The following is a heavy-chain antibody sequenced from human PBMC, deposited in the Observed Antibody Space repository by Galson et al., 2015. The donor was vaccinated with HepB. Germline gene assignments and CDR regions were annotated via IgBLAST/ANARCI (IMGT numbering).Heavy chain of an antibody. V-gene: IGHV3-30*18. Sequence: SLRLSCAASGFTFSSYGMHWVRQAPGKELEWVAVISYDGSNKYYADSVKGRFTISRDNSKNTLYLQMNSLRAEDTAVYYCAKELDCGGDCYFESWGVIDYWGQGTLVTVSS. D-gene: IGHD2-21*02. CDR3: AKELDCGGDCYFESWGVIDY. CDR1: GFTFSSYG. J-gene: IGHJ4*02. CDR2: ISYDGSNK.